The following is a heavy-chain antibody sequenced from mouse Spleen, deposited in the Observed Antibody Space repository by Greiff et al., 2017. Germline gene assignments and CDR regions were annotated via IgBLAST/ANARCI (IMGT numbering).Heavy chain of an antibody. CDR2: ISGGGSYT. J-gene: IGHJ3*01. Sequence: EVQGVESGGGLVKPGGSLKLSCAASGFTFSSYGMSWVRQTPEKRLEWVATISGGGSYTYYPDSVKGRFTISRDNAKNNLYLQMSSLRSEDTALYYCARRRDYGSSPAWFAYWGQGTLVTVSA. V-gene: IGHV5-9-2*01. CDR3: ARRRDYGSSPAWFAY. CDR1: GFTFSSYG. D-gene: IGHD1-1*01.